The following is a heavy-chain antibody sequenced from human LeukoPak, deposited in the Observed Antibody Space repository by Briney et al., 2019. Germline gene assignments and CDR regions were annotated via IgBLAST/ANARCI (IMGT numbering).Heavy chain of an antibody. CDR1: GGSVNSGNYY. J-gene: IGHJ4*02. D-gene: IGHD1-7*01. V-gene: IGHV4-61*02. Sequence: SQTLSLTCTVSGGSVNSGNYYWTWIRQPAGKGLEWIGRIYTSGSTSYSPSLKSRVTISLDTSKNQFSLRLSSVTAADTAVYYCARGGELLNYLGQGTLVTVSS. CDR2: IYTSGST. CDR3: ARGGELLNY.